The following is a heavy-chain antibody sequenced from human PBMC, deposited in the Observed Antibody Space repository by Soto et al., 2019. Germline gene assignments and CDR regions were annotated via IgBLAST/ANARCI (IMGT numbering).Heavy chain of an antibody. CDR3: AKACNGGYSGYDDCYYYGMDV. Sequence: GGSLRLSCAASGFTFSSYAMSWVRQAPGKGLEWVSAISGSGGSTYYADSVKGRVTISRDNSKNTLYLQMNSLRAEDTAVYYCAKACNGGYSGYDDCYYYGMDVWGQGTTVTVSS. CDR1: GFTFSSYA. D-gene: IGHD5-12*01. V-gene: IGHV3-23*01. J-gene: IGHJ6*02. CDR2: ISGSGGST.